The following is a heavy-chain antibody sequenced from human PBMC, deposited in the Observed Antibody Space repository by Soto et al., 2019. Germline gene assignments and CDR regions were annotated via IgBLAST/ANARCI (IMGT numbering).Heavy chain of an antibody. D-gene: IGHD4-4*01. CDR2: INPDGNVG. CDR3: AGWGGHDYNY. V-gene: IGHV3-7*03. J-gene: IGHJ4*02. CDR1: GFTFSTYW. Sequence: EVQLLGSGGGLVQPGGSLRLSCVGSGFTFSTYWMNWVRQAPGKGLEWVANINPDGNVGTYVDSVRGRFTTSRDNAKNLLYLQMNSLRADDTAVYFCAGWGGHDYNYWGQGIMVTVSS.